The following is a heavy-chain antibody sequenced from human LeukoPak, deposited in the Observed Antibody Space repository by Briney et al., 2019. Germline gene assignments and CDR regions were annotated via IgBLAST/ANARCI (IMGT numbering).Heavy chain of an antibody. CDR2: IYSGGST. J-gene: IGHJ4*02. CDR1: GFTFSSYA. CDR3: ARGYYGDGYYFDY. V-gene: IGHV3-53*04. Sequence: PGGSLRLSCAASGFTFSSYAMSWVRQAPGKGLEWVSVIYSGGSTYYADSVKGRFTISRHNSKNTLYLQMNSLRAEDTAVYYCARGYYGDGYYFDYWGQGTLVTVSS. D-gene: IGHD4-17*01.